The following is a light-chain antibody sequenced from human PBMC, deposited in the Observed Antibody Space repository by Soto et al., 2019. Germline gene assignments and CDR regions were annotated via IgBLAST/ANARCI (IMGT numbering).Light chain of an antibody. CDR1: QRVSSY. V-gene: IGKV3-11*01. Sequence: EIVLTQSPATLSLSPGERATLSCRASQRVSSYLAWYQQKPGQAPRLLIYDASNRATGNPARFSGSGSGTDFTLALSSLEPEDFAVYYWQQRSNWPPTFGQGTKLEIK. J-gene: IGKJ2*01. CDR2: DAS. CDR3: QQRSNWPPT.